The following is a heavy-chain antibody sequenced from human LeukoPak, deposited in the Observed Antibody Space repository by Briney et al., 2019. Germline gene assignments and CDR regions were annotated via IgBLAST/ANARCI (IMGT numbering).Heavy chain of an antibody. J-gene: IGHJ4*02. CDR2: TYYRSKWYN. D-gene: IGHD2-15*01. CDR1: GDSVSSKSAA. Sequence: SQTLSLTCAISGDSVSSKSAAWNWIRQSPSRGLEWLGRTYYRSKWYNEYAVSVKSRITIKPDTSKNQFSLQLNSVTPEDTAVYYCATQCSNGSCYSGVYWGQGTLVTVSS. CDR3: ATQCSNGSCYSGVY. V-gene: IGHV6-1*01.